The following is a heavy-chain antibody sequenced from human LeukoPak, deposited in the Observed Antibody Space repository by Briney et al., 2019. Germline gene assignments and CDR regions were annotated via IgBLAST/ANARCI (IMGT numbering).Heavy chain of an antibody. Sequence: PGGSLRLSCAASGFAFRTYEMNWVRQAPGKGLEWVSYISSSGSTTYYADSVKGRFTISRDNSKNTLYLQMNSLRPEDTAVYYCAKPFYYDSSFSTRAFDFWGKGTLVTVS. CDR3: AKPFYYDSSFSTRAFDF. V-gene: IGHV3-48*03. CDR1: GFAFRTYE. CDR2: ISSSGSTT. D-gene: IGHD3-22*01. J-gene: IGHJ3*01.